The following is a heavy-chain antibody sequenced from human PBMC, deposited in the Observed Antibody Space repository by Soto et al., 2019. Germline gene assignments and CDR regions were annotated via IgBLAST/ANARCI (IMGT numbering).Heavy chain of an antibody. D-gene: IGHD6-13*01. Sequence: QVQLQESGPGLVKPSGTLSLTCAVSGGSISSSNWWSWVRQPPGKGLEWIGEIYHSGSTNYNPSLKCRVTISVDKSKNQFSLKLSSVTAADTAVYYCARRKAGSSSWYYFDYWGQGTLVTVSS. V-gene: IGHV4-4*02. CDR2: IYHSGST. J-gene: IGHJ4*02. CDR3: ARRKAGSSSWYYFDY. CDR1: GGSISSSNW.